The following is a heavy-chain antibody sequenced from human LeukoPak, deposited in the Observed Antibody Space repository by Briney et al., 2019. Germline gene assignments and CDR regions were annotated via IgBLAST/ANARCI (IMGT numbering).Heavy chain of an antibody. CDR1: GGSISSYY. Sequence: SETLSLTCTVSGGSISSYYWSWIRQPPGKGLEWIGYIYYSGSTNYNPSLKSRVTISVDTSKNQFSLKLSSVTAADTAVYYCARDGSGLMDVWGQGTTVTVSS. CDR3: ARDGSGLMDV. V-gene: IGHV4-59*12. J-gene: IGHJ6*02. CDR2: IYYSGST. D-gene: IGHD3-10*01.